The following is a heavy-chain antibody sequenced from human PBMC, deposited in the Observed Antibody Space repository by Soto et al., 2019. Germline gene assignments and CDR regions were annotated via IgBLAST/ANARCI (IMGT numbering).Heavy chain of an antibody. CDR1: GFTVSSNY. V-gene: IGHV3-66*01. J-gene: IGHJ4*02. CDR3: ARDQSHYYDSSGYMVY. Sequence: GSLRLSCAASGFTVSSNYMSWVRQAPGKGLEWVSVIYSGGSTYYADSVKGRFTISRDNSKNTLYLQMNSLRAEDTAVYYCARDQSHYYDSSGYMVYWGQGTLVT. CDR2: IYSGGST. D-gene: IGHD3-22*01.